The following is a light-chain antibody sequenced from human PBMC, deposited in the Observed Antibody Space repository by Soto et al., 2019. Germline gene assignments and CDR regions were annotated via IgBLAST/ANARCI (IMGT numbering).Light chain of an antibody. CDR2: GAS. J-gene: IGKJ1*01. Sequence: EIVMTQSPATLSVSQGERATLSCRASQSVSSNLAWYQQKPGQAPRLLIYGASTRATGIPARFSGSGSGTEFTLTISSLQPDDFATYYCQQYKSYSPTFGQGTKVDIK. CDR1: QSVSSN. CDR3: QQYKSYSPT. V-gene: IGKV3-15*01.